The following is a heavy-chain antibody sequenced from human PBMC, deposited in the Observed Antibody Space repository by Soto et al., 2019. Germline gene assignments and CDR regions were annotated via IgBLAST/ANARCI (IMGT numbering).Heavy chain of an antibody. Sequence: GGSLRLSCAASGFTFSSYAMSWVRQAPGKGLEWVSAISGSGGSTYYADSVKGRFTISRDNSKNMLNLQMDSLRAEDTAVYCWEKDATPATYYYDSSGYYFDYWGQGTLVTVSS. CDR2: ISGSGGST. CDR3: EKDATPATYYYDSSGYYFDY. V-gene: IGHV3-23*01. CDR1: GFTFSSYA. D-gene: IGHD3-22*01. J-gene: IGHJ4*02.